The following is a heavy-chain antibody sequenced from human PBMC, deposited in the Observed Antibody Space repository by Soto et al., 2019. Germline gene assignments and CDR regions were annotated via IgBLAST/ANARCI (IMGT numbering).Heavy chain of an antibody. D-gene: IGHD3-16*01. V-gene: IGHV3-23*01. CDR1: GFTFSSYA. Sequence: EVKVLESGGGLVQPGGSLRLSCATSGFTFSSYAMSWVRQAPGKGLEWVSAISGGIRSTYYAASVKGRFTISRDNSMNTLYLQMNSLRVDDTAVYYCAKDLRNWGQGTLVPVSA. J-gene: IGHJ4*02. CDR2: ISGGIRST. CDR3: AKDLRN.